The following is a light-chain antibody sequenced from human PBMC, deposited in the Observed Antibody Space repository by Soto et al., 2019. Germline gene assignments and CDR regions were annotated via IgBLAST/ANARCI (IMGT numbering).Light chain of an antibody. CDR2: DVS. J-gene: IGLJ1*01. CDR3: SSYTSSRTYV. V-gene: IGLV2-14*01. CDR1: SSDVGGYNY. Sequence: QSALTQPASVSGSPGQSITISCTGTSSDVGGYNYVSWYQQHPGKAPKLMIYDVSDRPSGVSNRFSGSKSGNTASLTISGLQSEDEADYYCSSYTSSRTYVVGTGTKLTV.